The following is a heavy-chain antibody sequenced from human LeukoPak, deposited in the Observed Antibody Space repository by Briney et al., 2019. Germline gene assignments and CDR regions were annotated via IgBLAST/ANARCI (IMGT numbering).Heavy chain of an antibody. V-gene: IGHV4-61*05. J-gene: IGHJ5*02. CDR2: IYYSGST. D-gene: IGHD4-17*01. Sequence: SETLSLTCTVSGGSISSSSYSWGWIRQPPGKGLEWIGYIYYSGSTNYNPSLKSRLTISVDTSKNQFSLKLSSVTAADTAVYYCARGMTTGPDPWGQGILVTVSS. CDR1: GGSISSSSYS. CDR3: ARGMTTGPDP.